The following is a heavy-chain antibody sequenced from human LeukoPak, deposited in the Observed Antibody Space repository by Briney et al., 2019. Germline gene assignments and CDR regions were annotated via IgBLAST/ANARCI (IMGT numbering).Heavy chain of an antibody. CDR3: ARVTTGGYYNC. D-gene: IGHD3-22*01. CDR1: GGSVSSGSYY. J-gene: IGHJ4*02. Sequence: PSETLSLTCTVSGGSVSSGSYYWSWLRQPAGKGLEWIGRIYTSGSTNYHPSLKSRVTISVDTSKNQFSLKLSSVTAADTAVYYCARVTTGGYYNCWGQGTLVTVSS. CDR2: IYTSGST. V-gene: IGHV4-61*02.